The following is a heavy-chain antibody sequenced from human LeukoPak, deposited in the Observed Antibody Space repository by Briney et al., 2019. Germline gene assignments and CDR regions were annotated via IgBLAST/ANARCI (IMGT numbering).Heavy chain of an antibody. CDR2: ITSSSSSM. J-gene: IGHJ4*02. CDR3: ARAIGKSESY. Sequence: GGSLRLSCVASGFTFSIYTMSWVRQAPGKGLEWVSSITSSSSSMYSADSVKGRLTISRDNAKNSLYLQMNSLRAEDTAVYYCARAIGKSESYWGQGTLVTVSS. CDR1: GFTFSIYT. D-gene: IGHD4-23*01. V-gene: IGHV3-21*01.